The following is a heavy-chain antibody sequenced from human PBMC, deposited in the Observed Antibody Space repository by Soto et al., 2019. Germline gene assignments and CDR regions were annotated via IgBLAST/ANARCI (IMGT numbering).Heavy chain of an antibody. CDR3: ARDLPYGDYNGRKPTYYFDY. V-gene: IGHV1-46*01. CDR1: GYTFTSYY. Sequence: ASVKVSCKASGYTFTSYYMHWVRQAPGQGLEWMGIINPSGGSTSYAQKFQGRVTMTRDTSTSTVYMELSSLRSEDTAVYYCARDLPYGDYNGRKPTYYFDYWGQGTLVTVSS. D-gene: IGHD4-17*01. J-gene: IGHJ4*02. CDR2: INPSGGST.